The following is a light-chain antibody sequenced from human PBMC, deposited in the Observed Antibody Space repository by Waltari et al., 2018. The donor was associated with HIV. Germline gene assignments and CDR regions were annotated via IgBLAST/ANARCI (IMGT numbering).Light chain of an antibody. CDR2: DVQ. J-gene: IGLJ1*01. V-gene: IGLV2-14*01. Sequence: QSVLTQPPSVSGFLGQSVTIACGGSSVDIGSFNFVSWYQSLPYQAPRLIIHDVQSRPSGVSTRFSVSKTVSPASLAISGLNGKDEGVYYCGSYSRRGDSYVFGPGT. CDR3: GSYSRRGDSYV. CDR1: SVDIGSFNF.